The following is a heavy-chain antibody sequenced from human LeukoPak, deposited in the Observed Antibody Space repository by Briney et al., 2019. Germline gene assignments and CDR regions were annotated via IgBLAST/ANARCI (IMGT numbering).Heavy chain of an antibody. CDR1: GGSISSYY. J-gene: IGHJ6*03. Sequence: SETLSLTCTVSGGSISSYYWSWIRQPAGKGLEWIGRIYTSGSTNYNPSLKSRVTMSVDTSENQFSLKLSSVTAADTAVYYCARDWGYCSSTSCYTNYYYYYMDVWGKGTTVTVSS. D-gene: IGHD2-2*02. CDR3: ARDWGYCSSTSCYTNYYYYYMDV. CDR2: IYTSGST. V-gene: IGHV4-4*07.